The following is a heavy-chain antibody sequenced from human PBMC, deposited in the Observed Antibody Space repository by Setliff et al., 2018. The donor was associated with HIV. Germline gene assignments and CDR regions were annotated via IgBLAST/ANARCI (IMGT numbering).Heavy chain of an antibody. J-gene: IGHJ4*02. D-gene: IGHD3-22*01. CDR3: ARLGDDNSGYYQF. Sequence: PGESLKISCKASGYSLSDYWIGWVRQMPGKGLEWMGIIFPDDSDTRYSPSFQGHVTISADKSISTAYLQWSGLKASDTAIYYCARLGDDNSGYYQFWGQGTLVTVSS. CDR2: IFPDDSDT. V-gene: IGHV5-51*01. CDR1: GYSLSDYW.